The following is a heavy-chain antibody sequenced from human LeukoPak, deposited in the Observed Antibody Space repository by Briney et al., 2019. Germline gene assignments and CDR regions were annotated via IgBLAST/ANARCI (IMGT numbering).Heavy chain of an antibody. Sequence: TSETLSLTCTVSGGSISSYYWSWIRQPPGKGLEWIGYIYYSGSTNYNPSLKSRVTISVDTSKNQFSLKLSSVTAADTAVYYCARHAGTYDSRGYYSGHFDDWGQGTLVTVSS. CDR1: GGSISSYY. CDR3: ARHAGTYDSRGYYSGHFDD. V-gene: IGHV4-59*08. D-gene: IGHD3-22*01. J-gene: IGHJ4*02. CDR2: IYYSGST.